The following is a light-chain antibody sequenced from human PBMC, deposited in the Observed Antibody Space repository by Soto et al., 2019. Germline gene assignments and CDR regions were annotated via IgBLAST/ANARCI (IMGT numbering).Light chain of an antibody. V-gene: IGKV1-8*01. CDR3: QQYYSYPRT. CDR2: AAS. CDR1: QGISSY. J-gene: IGKJ1*01. Sequence: IRMTQSPSSLSASVGDRVTITCRASQGISSYLAWYQQKPGKAPKLLIYAASTLQSGVPSRFSGSGSGTDFTLTISCLQSEDFATYYCQQYYSYPRTFGQGTKVEIK.